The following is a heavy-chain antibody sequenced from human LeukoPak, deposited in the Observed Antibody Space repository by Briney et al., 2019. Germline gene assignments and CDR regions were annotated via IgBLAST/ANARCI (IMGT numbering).Heavy chain of an antibody. CDR1: GGSISSSSYY. Sequence: TSETLSLTCTVSGGSISSSSYYWGWIRQPPGKGLEWIGSIYHSGSTSYSPSLRSRVTMSVDKSKNQFSLKLDSVTAADTAVYYCASPSPAFDPWGQGILVSVSS. J-gene: IGHJ5*02. V-gene: IGHV4-39*07. CDR2: IYHSGST. CDR3: ASPSPAFDP.